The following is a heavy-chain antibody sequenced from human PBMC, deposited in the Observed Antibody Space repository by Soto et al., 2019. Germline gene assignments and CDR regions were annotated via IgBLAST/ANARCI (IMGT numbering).Heavy chain of an antibody. CDR2: IYWDDDK. J-gene: IGHJ4*02. V-gene: IGHV2-5*02. CDR3: AHRVLRTVFGLVTTTAIYFDF. Sequence: QITLNESGPTVVRPKETLTLTCRFSGFSLTTSGVGVGWIRQSPGKAPEWLALIYWDDDKRYSASLKSRLTITKDTSKNQVVLTVSDLDPTDTATYYCAHRVLRTVFGLVTTTAIYFDFWGQGTPVAVSS. D-gene: IGHD3-3*01. CDR1: GFSLTTSGVG.